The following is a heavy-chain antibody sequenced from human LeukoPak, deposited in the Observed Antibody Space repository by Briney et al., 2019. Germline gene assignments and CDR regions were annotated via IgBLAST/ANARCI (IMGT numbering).Heavy chain of an antibody. CDR1: GFTFRDYG. CDR3: ARGQTVSGAKYYFDF. V-gene: IGHV3-49*04. D-gene: IGHD3-10*01. CDR2: IRSRIYGGAP. Sequence: PGGSLRLSCLTSGFTFRDYGLGWVRQAPGMGLEWVSFIRSRIYGGAPEYAASVRGGFSVSRDDSESIAYLQMNNLKSEDTAVYYCARGQTVSGAKYYFDFWSPGTLVTVSS. J-gene: IGHJ4*02.